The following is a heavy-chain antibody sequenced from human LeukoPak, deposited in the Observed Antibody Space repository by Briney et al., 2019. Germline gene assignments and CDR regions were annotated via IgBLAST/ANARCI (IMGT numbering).Heavy chain of an antibody. CDR2: ISAYNGNT. D-gene: IGHD6-19*01. CDR3: ARSDAIAVAATNFDY. Sequence: GASVKVSCMASGYTFTSYGISWVRQAPGQGLEWMGWISAYNGNTNYAQKLQGRVTMTTDTSTSTAYMELRSLRSDDTAVYYCARSDAIAVAATNFDYWGQGTLVTVSS. V-gene: IGHV1-18*01. CDR1: GYTFTSYG. J-gene: IGHJ4*02.